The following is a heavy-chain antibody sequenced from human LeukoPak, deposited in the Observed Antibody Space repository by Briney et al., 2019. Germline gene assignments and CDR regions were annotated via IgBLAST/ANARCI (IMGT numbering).Heavy chain of an antibody. CDR2: IYSTGST. Sequence: SETLSLTCTVSGGSISSSGHYWSWIRQPAGKGLEYLGRIYSTGSTNYNPSLRSRVTISLDTSKNHFSLKLSSVTAADTAVYYCARDQTYSGSGIYTYFDYWGQGILVTVSS. V-gene: IGHV4-61*02. D-gene: IGHD3-10*01. J-gene: IGHJ4*02. CDR3: ARDQTYSGSGIYTYFDY. CDR1: GGSISSSGHY.